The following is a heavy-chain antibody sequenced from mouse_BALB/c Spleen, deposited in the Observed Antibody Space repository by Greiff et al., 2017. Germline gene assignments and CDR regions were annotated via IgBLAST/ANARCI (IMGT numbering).Heavy chain of an antibody. CDR1: GYTFTSSW. J-gene: IGHJ2*01. CDR3: ARIYDGPLRVGY. CDR2: IHPNSGNT. V-gene: IGHV1S130*01. D-gene: IGHD2-3*01. Sequence: QVPLKQPGSVLVRPGASVKLSCKASGYTFTSSWLHWAKQRPGQGLEWIGEIHPNSGNTNYNEQFKGKATLTVDTSSSTAYVVLSSLTSEDSAVYYCARIYDGPLRVGYWGQGTTLTVSA.